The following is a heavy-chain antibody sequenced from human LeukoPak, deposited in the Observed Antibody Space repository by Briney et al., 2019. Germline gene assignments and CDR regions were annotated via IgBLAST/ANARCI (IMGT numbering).Heavy chain of an antibody. CDR3: ARDGYSYFDY. CDR2: IIPILGIA. D-gene: IGHD5-24*01. Sequence: SVKVSCKASGGTFSSYAISWVRQAPGRGLEWMGRIIPILGIANYAQKFQGRVTITADKSTSTAYMELSSLRSEDTAVYYCARDGYSYFDYWGQGTLVTVSS. CDR1: GGTFSSYA. J-gene: IGHJ4*02. V-gene: IGHV1-69*04.